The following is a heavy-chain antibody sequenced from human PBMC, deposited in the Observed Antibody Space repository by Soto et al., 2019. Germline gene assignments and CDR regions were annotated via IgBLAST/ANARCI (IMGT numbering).Heavy chain of an antibody. CDR1: GYTFTSYG. V-gene: IGHV1-18*01. J-gene: IGHJ4*02. Sequence: QVQLVQSGAEVKKPGASVKVSCKASGYTFTSYGISWVRQAPGQGLEWMGWISAYNGNTNYAQKLQGRVTMTTDTSTSTAYMERRSLRSDDTAVYYCAGDRRITMVRGVNDYWGQGTLVTVSS. CDR2: ISAYNGNT. D-gene: IGHD3-10*01. CDR3: AGDRRITMVRGVNDY.